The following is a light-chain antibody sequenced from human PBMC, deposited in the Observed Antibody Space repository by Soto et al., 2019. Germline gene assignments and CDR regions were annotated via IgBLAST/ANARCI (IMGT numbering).Light chain of an antibody. J-gene: IGLJ2*01. Sequence: QSALTQPASVSGSPGQSITISCTGTSSDVGGYNYVSWYQQHPGKAPKLMIYDVSNRPSGVSNRFSGSKSGNTASLTLSGLQAEDEADDYCSAYTSSSTPVVFGGGTKLAVL. V-gene: IGLV2-14*01. CDR3: SAYTSSSTPVV. CDR1: SSDVGGYNY. CDR2: DVS.